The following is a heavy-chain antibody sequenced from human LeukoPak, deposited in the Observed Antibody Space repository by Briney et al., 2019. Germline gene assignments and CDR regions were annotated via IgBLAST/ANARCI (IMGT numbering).Heavy chain of an antibody. J-gene: IGHJ6*02. D-gene: IGHD3-9*01. Sequence: ASVKVSCKASGYTFTSYDINWVRQATGQGLEWMGWMNPNSGNTGYAQKFQGRVTMTRNTSISTAYMELSSLRSEDTAVYYCARSLRYFDWLIYYYYYYGMDVWGQGTTVTVSS. V-gene: IGHV1-8*01. CDR1: GYTFTSYD. CDR3: ARSLRYFDWLIYYYYYYGMDV. CDR2: MNPNSGNT.